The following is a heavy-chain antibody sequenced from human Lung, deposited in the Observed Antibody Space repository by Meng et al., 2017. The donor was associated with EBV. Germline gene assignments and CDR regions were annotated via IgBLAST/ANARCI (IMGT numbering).Heavy chain of an antibody. D-gene: IGHD2-21*01. CDR1: GFTLRSYW. CDR2: INPDGSVI. Sequence: EVQVMESGGGLVRPGGSRRLSCAASGFTLRSYWVHWVRQAPGKGLVWVSRINPDGSVITYADSVKGRFTISRDNAKNTVYLQMNNLRAEDTAVYYCAKDCFGDKDSWGQGTLVTVSS. V-gene: IGHV3-74*01. J-gene: IGHJ4*02. CDR3: AKDCFGDKDS.